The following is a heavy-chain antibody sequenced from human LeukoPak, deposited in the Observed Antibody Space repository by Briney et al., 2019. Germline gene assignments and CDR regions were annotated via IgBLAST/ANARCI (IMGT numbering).Heavy chain of an antibody. J-gene: IGHJ4*02. CDR2: LSYGGNNK. CDR1: GFTFTTYT. V-gene: IGHV3-30-3*01. Sequence: GGSLRLSCAASGFTFTTYTTHWVRQAPGKGLEWVALLSYGGNNKYYADSVKGRFTISRDNSKNVLYVQMNRLRVEDTAVYYCAGPSSSGVGYWGQGTLVTVSS. D-gene: IGHD6-6*01. CDR3: AGPSSSGVGY.